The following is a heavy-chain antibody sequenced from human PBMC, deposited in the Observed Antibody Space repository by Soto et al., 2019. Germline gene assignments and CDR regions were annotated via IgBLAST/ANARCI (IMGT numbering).Heavy chain of an antibody. D-gene: IGHD3-9*01. CDR1: GGSISSYY. J-gene: IGHJ4*02. V-gene: IGHV4-59*08. CDR3: ARGFDNLTFGLYLDY. Sequence: SETLSLTCTVSGGSISSYYWSWIRQPPGKGLEWIGYIYNSGSTNYNPSLKSRVTISEDTSKSQFSLKLSSVTAADTAVYYCARGFDNLTFGLYLDYSGQGTLVTVSS. CDR2: IYNSGST.